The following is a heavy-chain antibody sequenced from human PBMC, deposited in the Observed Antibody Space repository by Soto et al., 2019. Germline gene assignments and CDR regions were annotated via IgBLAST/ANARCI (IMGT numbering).Heavy chain of an antibody. V-gene: IGHV3-23*01. J-gene: IGHJ6*02. CDR1: GFTFSSYA. D-gene: IGHD3-3*01. Sequence: VGSLRLSCAASGFTFSSYAMSWVRQAPGKGLEWVSAISGSGGSTYYADSVKGRFTISRDNSKNTLYLQMNSLRAEDTAVYYCAKVPRTIFGVVIPLYYYYGMDVWGQGTTVTVSS. CDR3: AKVPRTIFGVVIPLYYYYGMDV. CDR2: ISGSGGST.